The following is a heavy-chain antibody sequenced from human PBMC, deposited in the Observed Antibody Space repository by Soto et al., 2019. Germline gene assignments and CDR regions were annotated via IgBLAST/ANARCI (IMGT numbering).Heavy chain of an antibody. Sequence: EVQLLESGGGLIQPGGSLSLSFAASGFGFGTYAMSWVRQAPGKGLEGVSTISARGDIIYYADSVKGRFTISRDNSRNTLYLQMKSLRAEDTAIYYCAKDRGDGAYWGRGTLVTVSS. D-gene: IGHD3-10*01. J-gene: IGHJ4*02. CDR1: GFGFGTYA. V-gene: IGHV3-23*01. CDR2: ISARGDII. CDR3: AKDRGDGAY.